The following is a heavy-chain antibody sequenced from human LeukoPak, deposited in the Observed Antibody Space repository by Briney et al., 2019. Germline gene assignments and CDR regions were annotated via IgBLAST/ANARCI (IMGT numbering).Heavy chain of an antibody. CDR2: IKRDGSEK. V-gene: IGHV3-7*01. CDR1: GFTFSSYW. D-gene: IGHD1-26*01. J-gene: IGHJ3*02. CDR3: ARAVVGAIHDAFDI. Sequence: GGSLRLSCAASGFTFSSYWMGWVRQAPGKGLEWVANIKRDGSEKYYVDSVKGRFTISRDNAKNSLYLQMNSLRAEDTAVYYCARAVVGAIHDAFDIWGQGTMVTVSS.